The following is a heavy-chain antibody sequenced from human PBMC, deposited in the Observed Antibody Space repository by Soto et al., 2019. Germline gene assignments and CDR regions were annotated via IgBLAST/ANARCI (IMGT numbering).Heavy chain of an antibody. D-gene: IGHD3-10*01. CDR1: GGSISSYY. V-gene: IGHV4-59*01. CDR2: IYYSGST. CDR3: ARVRGYYYGMDV. J-gene: IGHJ6*02. Sequence: SETLSLTCTVSGGSISSYYWSWIQQPPGKGLEWIGYIYYSGSTNYNPSLKSRVTISVDTSKNQFSLKLSSVTAADTAVYYCARVRGYYYGMDVWGQGTTVTVSS.